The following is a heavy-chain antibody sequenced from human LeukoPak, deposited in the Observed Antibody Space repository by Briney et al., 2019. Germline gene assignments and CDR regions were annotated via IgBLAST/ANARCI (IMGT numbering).Heavy chain of an antibody. CDR3: AKRVGSSGWPYDY. J-gene: IGHJ4*02. V-gene: IGHV3-23*01. CDR1: AFTFSLYA. Sequence: GGSLRLSCAASAFTFSLYAMTWVRQAPGKGLEWVSSISAGGSSTYYADSVKGRFTISRDNPKNTLYLQMSSLRPEDTAVYYCAKRVGSSGWPYDYWGQGTLVTVSS. CDR2: ISAGGSST. D-gene: IGHD6-19*01.